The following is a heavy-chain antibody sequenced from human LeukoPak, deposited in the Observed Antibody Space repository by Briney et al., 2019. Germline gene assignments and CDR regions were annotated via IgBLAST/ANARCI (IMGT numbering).Heavy chain of an antibody. CDR3: ARGPLWEGYYGVFDY. J-gene: IGHJ4*02. CDR1: SGSINGHY. D-gene: IGHD3-3*01. Sequence: SETLSLTCTVSSGSINGHYWSWIRQPPGKGLEWIGYIYYSGTTNYNPSLKSRVTISVDTSKNQFPLMLSSVTAADTAVYYCARGPLWEGYYGVFDYWGPGTLVTVSS. V-gene: IGHV4-59*11. CDR2: IYYSGTT.